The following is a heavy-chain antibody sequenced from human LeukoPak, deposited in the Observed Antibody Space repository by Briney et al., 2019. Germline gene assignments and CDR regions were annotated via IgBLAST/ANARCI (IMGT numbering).Heavy chain of an antibody. CDR3: AKDMGTVTTFFDY. CDR1: GFTFSSYS. CDR2: ISSSSSYI. V-gene: IGHV3-21*04. J-gene: IGHJ4*02. D-gene: IGHD4-17*01. Sequence: GGSLRLSCAASGFTFSSYSMNWVRQAPGKGLEWVSSISSSSSYIYYADSVKGRFTISRDDAKNSLYLQMNSLRAEDTALYYCAKDMGTVTTFFDYWGQGTLVTVSS.